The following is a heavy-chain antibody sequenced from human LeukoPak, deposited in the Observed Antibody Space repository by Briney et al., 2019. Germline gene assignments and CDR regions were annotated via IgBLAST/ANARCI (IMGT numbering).Heavy chain of an antibody. CDR2: IYSGGST. CDR1: GFTVSSNY. Sequence: GGSLRLSCAASGFTVSSNYMSWVRQAPGKGLEWVSVIYSGGSTYYADSVKGRFTISRDNSKNTLYLQMNSLRAEDTAVYYCARGPPDILTGYPGAFDIWGQGTMVTVSS. V-gene: IGHV3-53*01. D-gene: IGHD3-9*01. CDR3: ARGPPDILTGYPGAFDI. J-gene: IGHJ3*02.